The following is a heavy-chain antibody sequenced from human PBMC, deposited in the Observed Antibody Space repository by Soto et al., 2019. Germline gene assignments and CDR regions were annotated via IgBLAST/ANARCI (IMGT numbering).Heavy chain of an antibody. D-gene: IGHD4-17*01. J-gene: IGHJ4*02. V-gene: IGHV3-23*01. CDR1: GFPFSHYA. CDR3: AQALRDTPTGGL. CDR2: ISDGDGRI. Sequence: GGSLGLCCAASGFPFSHYAMTWVRQAPGKGLEWISTISDGDGRIYYADSVKGRFTISRDNSKNMVFLQMNSLRAEDTGAYYCAQALRDTPTGGLWGQGTLVTVSS.